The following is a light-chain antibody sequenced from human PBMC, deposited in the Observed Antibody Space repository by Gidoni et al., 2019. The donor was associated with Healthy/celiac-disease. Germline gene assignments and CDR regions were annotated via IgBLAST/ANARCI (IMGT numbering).Light chain of an antibody. V-gene: IGKV3-11*01. CDR2: DAS. Sequence: ELVLTQSPATLSLSPGERATLSCRASQSVGSYLAWYQQKPGQAPRLLSYDASNRATDFTLTISSLEPEDFAVYYCQQRSNWPWTFGQGTKVEIK. CDR1: QSVGSY. J-gene: IGKJ1*01. CDR3: QQRSNWPWT.